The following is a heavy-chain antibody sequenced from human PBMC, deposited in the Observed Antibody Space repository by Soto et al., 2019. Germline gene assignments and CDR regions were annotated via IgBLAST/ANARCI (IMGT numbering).Heavy chain of an antibody. CDR1: GYTLTELS. V-gene: IGHV1-24*01. CDR2: FDPEDGET. CDR3: ATAPSTFMTTVVTRYFDY. Sequence: ASVKVSCKVSGYTLTELSMHWVRQAPGKGLEWMGGFDPEDGETIYAQKFQGRVTMTEDTSTDTAYMELSSLRSEDTAVYYCATAPSTFMTTVVTRYFDYWGQGTLVTVSS. J-gene: IGHJ4*02. D-gene: IGHD4-17*01.